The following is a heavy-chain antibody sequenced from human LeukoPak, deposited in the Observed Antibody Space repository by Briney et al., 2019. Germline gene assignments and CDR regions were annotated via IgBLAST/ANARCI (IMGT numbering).Heavy chain of an antibody. CDR1: GFTFSSYA. CDR3: AKTPIKWKLLPGYYFDY. V-gene: IGHV3-23*01. CDR2: ISGSGGST. Sequence: GGSLRLSCAASGFTFSSYAMSWVRQAPGKGPEWVSAISGSGGSTYYADSVKGRFTISRDNSKNTLYLQMNSLRAEDTAVYYCAKTPIKWKLLPGYYFDYWGQGTLVTVSS. D-gene: IGHD1-26*01. J-gene: IGHJ4*02.